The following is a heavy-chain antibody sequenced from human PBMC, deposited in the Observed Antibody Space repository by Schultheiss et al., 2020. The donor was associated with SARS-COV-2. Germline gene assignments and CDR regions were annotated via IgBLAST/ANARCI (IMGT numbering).Heavy chain of an antibody. D-gene: IGHD3-10*01. CDR3: ARGPLWFGELLYRTPDY. V-gene: IGHV4-38-2*01. Sequence: SETLSLTCAVSGYSISTGYYWGWIRQPPGKGLEWIGSFYHSGSTNYNPSLKSRVTISVDTSKNQFSLKLSSVTAADTAVYYCARGPLWFGELLYRTPDYWGQGTLVTVSS. J-gene: IGHJ4*02. CDR2: FYHSGST. CDR1: GYSISTGYY.